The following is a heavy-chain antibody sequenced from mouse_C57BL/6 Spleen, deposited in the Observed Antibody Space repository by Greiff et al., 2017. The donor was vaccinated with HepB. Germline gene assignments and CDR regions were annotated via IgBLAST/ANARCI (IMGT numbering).Heavy chain of an antibody. CDR1: GYTFTSYT. V-gene: IGHV1-4*01. CDR3: AIITTVVATDYFDY. D-gene: IGHD1-1*01. Sequence: QVQLQQSGAELARPGASVKMSCKASGYTFTSYTMHWVKQRPGQGLEWIGYINPSSGYTKYNQKFKDKGTLTADKSSSTAYMQLSSLTSEDSAVYYCAIITTVVATDYFDYWGQGTTLTVSS. J-gene: IGHJ2*01. CDR2: INPSSGYT.